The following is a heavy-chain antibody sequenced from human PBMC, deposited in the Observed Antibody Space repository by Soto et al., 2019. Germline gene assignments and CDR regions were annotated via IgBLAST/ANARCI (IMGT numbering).Heavy chain of an antibody. J-gene: IGHJ4*02. CDR2: ISGSGGST. D-gene: IGHD3-10*01. V-gene: IGHV3-23*01. CDR3: AKSGSWTMVRGRADY. CDR1: GFTFSSYA. Sequence: GGSLRLSCAASGFTFSSYAMSWVRQAPGKGLEWVSAISGSGGSTYYADSVKGRFTISRDNSKNTLYLQMNSLRAEDTAVYYCAKSGSWTMVRGRADYWGQGTLVTVSS.